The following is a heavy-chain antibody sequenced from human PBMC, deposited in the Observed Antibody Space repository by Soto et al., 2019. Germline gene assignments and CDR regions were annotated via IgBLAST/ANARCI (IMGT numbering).Heavy chain of an antibody. V-gene: IGHV4-4*02. CDR2: INHSGTT. CDR3: ARDWDYYGMDV. Sequence: SEPLSLPCAVSGCSISRSDWWAWVRQPPGKGLEWIGEINHSGTTNYNPSLKSRVTISVDKSKNQFSLKLTSVTAADTALYYCARDWDYYGMDVWGQGTTVTVSS. J-gene: IGHJ6*02. D-gene: IGHD3-16*01. CDR1: GCSISRSDW.